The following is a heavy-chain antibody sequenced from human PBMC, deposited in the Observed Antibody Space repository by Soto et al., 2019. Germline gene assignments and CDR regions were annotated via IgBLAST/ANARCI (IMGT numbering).Heavy chain of an antibody. Sequence: SETLSLTCTVSGGSISSGGYYWSWIRQHPGKGLEWIGYIYYSGSTYYNPSLKSRVTISVDTSKNQFSLKLGSVTAADTAVYYCARALGYCSSTSCSNYYYYGMDVWGQGTTVTVSS. D-gene: IGHD2-2*01. V-gene: IGHV4-31*03. CDR1: GGSISSGGYY. CDR3: ARALGYCSSTSCSNYYYYGMDV. CDR2: IYYSGST. J-gene: IGHJ6*02.